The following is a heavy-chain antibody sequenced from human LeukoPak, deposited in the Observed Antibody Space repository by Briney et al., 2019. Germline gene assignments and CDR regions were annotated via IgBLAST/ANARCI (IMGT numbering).Heavy chain of an antibody. D-gene: IGHD4-17*01. CDR2: INPSGGST. CDR3: ARNHYGAHWFDP. J-gene: IGHJ5*02. V-gene: IGHV1-46*01. Sequence: WASVKVSCKASGYTFTSYYMHWVRQAPGQGLEWMGIINPSGGSTSYAQKFQGRVTITADKSTNTAYMELSSLRSEDTAMYYCARNHYGAHWFDPWGQGTLVTVSS. CDR1: GYTFTSYY.